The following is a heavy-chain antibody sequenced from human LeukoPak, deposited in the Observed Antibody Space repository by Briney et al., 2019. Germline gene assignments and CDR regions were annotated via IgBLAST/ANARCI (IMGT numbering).Heavy chain of an antibody. Sequence: PGGSLRLSCAASGFIFSSYAMTWVRQAPGKGLEWVSAISGSGRSTYYADSVKGRFTISRDNAKSSLFLQMNSLRAEDTADYYCAREKFYDNSGFDHWGQGTLVTVSS. CDR1: GFIFSSYA. J-gene: IGHJ4*02. V-gene: IGHV3-23*01. CDR2: ISGSGRST. D-gene: IGHD3-22*01. CDR3: AREKFYDNSGFDH.